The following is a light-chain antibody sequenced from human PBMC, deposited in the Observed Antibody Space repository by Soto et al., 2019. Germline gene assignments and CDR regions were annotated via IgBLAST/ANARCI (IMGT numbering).Light chain of an antibody. J-gene: IGKJ1*01. V-gene: IGKV1-5*03. Sequence: DSQLTHSPSTLSGALGNRVTITCKDSQTISSWLAWYQHKSGKAAKLMIYKASTLKSGVLSRLSGSGSGTDFSITISSLHPEAVATYYCQQVDSYPRTFGPGTKVDI. CDR2: KAS. CDR3: QQVDSYPRT. CDR1: QTISSW.